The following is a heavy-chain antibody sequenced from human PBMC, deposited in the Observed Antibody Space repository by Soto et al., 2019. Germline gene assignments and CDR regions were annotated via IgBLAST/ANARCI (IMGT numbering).Heavy chain of an antibody. J-gene: IGHJ4*02. V-gene: IGHV3-48*01. CDR3: ARVAYYYDSSGYFY. CDR2: ISPSSSSI. D-gene: IGHD3-22*01. Sequence: GGSLRLSCAASGFTFSSYSMHWVRQAPGKGLEWVSYISPSSSSIYYADSVKGRFTISRDNAKNSLYLQINSLRAEDTAVYYCARVAYYYDSSGYFYWGQGTLVTVSS. CDR1: GFTFSSYS.